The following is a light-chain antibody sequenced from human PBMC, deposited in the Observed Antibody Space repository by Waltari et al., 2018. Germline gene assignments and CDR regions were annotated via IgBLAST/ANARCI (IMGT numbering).Light chain of an antibody. J-gene: IGKJ1*01. CDR1: QSVSTHY. Sequence: EIVLTQSPGTLSLSPGERATLSCRASQSVSTHYLAWYQHKPGQAPLLLIYGASSRATGIPDRFSGSGSGTDFTLTISSLEPEEFAVYYCLQYGSSPWTFGQGTKVEIK. CDR3: LQYGSSPWT. V-gene: IGKV3-20*01. CDR2: GAS.